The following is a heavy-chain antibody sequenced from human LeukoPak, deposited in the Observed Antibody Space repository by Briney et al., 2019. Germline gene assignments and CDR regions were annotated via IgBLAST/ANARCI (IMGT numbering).Heavy chain of an antibody. J-gene: IGHJ4*02. CDR3: ATGDGHKFDY. Sequence: GGSLRLSCAASGFTFTSYAMNWVRQAPRKGLEWVSSISSTSSYIYYADSLKGRFTISRNNAKNSLYLQMNSLRAEDTAVYYCATGDGHKFDYWGQGTLVTVSS. V-gene: IGHV3-21*01. CDR1: GFTFTSYA. D-gene: IGHD5-24*01. CDR2: ISSTSSYI.